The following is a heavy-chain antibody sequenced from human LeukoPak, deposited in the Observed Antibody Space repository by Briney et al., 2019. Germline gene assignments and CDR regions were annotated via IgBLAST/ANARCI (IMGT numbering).Heavy chain of an antibody. CDR2: IYTSGST. J-gene: IGHJ4*02. Sequence: PSETLPLTCTVSGGSISSGSYYWSWIRQPAGKGLEWIGRIYTSGSTNYNPSLKSRVTISVDTSKNQFSLKLSSVTAADTAVYYCARETGSGDYWGQGTLVTVSS. D-gene: IGHD3-10*01. CDR3: ARETGSGDY. V-gene: IGHV4-61*02. CDR1: GGSISSGSYY.